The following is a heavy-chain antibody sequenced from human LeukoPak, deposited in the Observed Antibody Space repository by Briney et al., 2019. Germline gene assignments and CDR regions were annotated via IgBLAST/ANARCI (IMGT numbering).Heavy chain of an antibody. Sequence: PGGSLRLSCAASGFTVSSNYMSWVRQAPGKGLEWVSVIYSGGSTYYADSVKGRFTISRDNSKDTLYLQMNSLRAEDTAVYYCAREMGGSYFAFDLWGQGTTVTVSS. J-gene: IGHJ3*01. D-gene: IGHD1-26*01. CDR2: IYSGGST. V-gene: IGHV3-53*01. CDR3: AREMGGSYFAFDL. CDR1: GFTVSSNY.